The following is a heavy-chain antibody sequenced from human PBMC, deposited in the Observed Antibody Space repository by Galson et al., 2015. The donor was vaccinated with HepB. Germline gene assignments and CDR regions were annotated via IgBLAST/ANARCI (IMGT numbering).Heavy chain of an antibody. CDR3: ARTQYYYDSSGYQMGFDY. J-gene: IGHJ4*02. CDR1: GGTFSSYA. Sequence: SVKVSCKASGGTFSSYAISWVRQAPGQGPEWMGGIIPIFGTANYAQKFQGRVTITADESTSTAYMELSSLRSEDTAVYYCARTQYYYDSSGYQMGFDYWGQGTLVTVSS. CDR2: IIPIFGTA. V-gene: IGHV1-69*13. D-gene: IGHD3-22*01.